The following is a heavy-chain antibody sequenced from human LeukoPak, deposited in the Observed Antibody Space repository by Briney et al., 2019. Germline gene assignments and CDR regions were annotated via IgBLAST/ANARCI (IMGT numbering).Heavy chain of an antibody. CDR1: GGSFSGYY. CDR3: ARIEYSSSWSDAFGI. V-gene: IGHV4-34*01. D-gene: IGHD6-13*01. J-gene: IGHJ3*02. CDR2: INHSGST. Sequence: PSETLSLTCAVYGGSFSGYYWSWIRQPPGKGLEWIGEINHSGSTNYNPSLKSRVTISVDTSKNQFSLKLSSVTAADTAVYYCARIEYSSSWSDAFGIWGQGTMVTVSS.